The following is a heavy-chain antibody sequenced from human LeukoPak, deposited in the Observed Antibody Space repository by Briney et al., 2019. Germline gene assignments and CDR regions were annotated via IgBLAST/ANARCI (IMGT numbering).Heavy chain of an antibody. CDR1: GFTFSSYW. Sequence: GGSLRLSCAASGFTFSSYWMSWVRQVSGKGLVCVARLRSDGTSAMYADSVKGRFTISRDNAKNTLFLQMNSLRVEDTAVYYCARDFHAVHFDSWGQGTMVAVSS. CDR2: LRSDGTSA. V-gene: IGHV3-74*03. D-gene: IGHD2-8*01. J-gene: IGHJ4*02. CDR3: ARDFHAVHFDS.